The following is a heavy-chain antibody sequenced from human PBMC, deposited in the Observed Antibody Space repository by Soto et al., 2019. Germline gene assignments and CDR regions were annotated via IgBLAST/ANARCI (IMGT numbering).Heavy chain of an antibody. D-gene: IGHD3-10*01. J-gene: IGHJ4*02. CDR3: AKDLGFGDLFFDY. CDR1: GFTFSYFA. Sequence: GGSLRLSCAASGFTFSYFAMSWVRQAPGKGLQWVSSISGTGDSTYYPDSVKGRLTISRDNSKDTLYLQMNSLRAEDTAIYYCAKDLGFGDLFFDYWGQGTLVTVSS. V-gene: IGHV3-23*01. CDR2: ISGTGDST.